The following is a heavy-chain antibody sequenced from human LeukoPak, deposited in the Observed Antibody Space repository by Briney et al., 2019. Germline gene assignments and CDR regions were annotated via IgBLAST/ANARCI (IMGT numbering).Heavy chain of an antibody. CDR2: INHSGST. V-gene: IGHV4-34*01. CDR1: GGSFSGYY. D-gene: IGHD3-22*01. Sequence: KTSETLSLTCAVYGGSFSGYYWSWIRQPPGKGLEWIGEINHSGSTNYNPSLKSRVTISVDTSKNQFSLKLSSVTAADTAVYYCARDTPDSSGYWGYYFDYWGQGTLVTVSS. CDR3: ARDTPDSSGYWGYYFDY. J-gene: IGHJ4*02.